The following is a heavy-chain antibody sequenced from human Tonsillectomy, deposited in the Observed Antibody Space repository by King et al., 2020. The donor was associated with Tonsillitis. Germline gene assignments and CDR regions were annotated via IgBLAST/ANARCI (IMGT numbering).Heavy chain of an antibody. J-gene: IGHJ4*02. Sequence: QLVQSGADVKKPGESVKISCKPSGYTFTTYWIGWVRQTPGKGLEWMGIINPSNTDTRYRQSFQGQVTISADKSISTAYLQWSSLKSSDTAMYFCARPSSNQFYFDHWGQGTLVTVSS. D-gene: IGHD1-14*01. CDR1: GYTFTTYW. CDR2: INPSNTDT. CDR3: ARPSSNQFYFDH. V-gene: IGHV5-51*01.